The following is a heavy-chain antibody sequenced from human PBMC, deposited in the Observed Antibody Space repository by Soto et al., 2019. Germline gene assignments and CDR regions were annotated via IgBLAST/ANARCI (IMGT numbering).Heavy chain of an antibody. Sequence: GESLKISCKGSGYSFTSYWIDWVRQVPGKGLEWMGIIYPSDSDTRYSPSFQGQVTISADKSINTAYLQWTSLKAADSAIYFCVRVSSERSGWYTWGQGTLVTVSS. CDR1: GYSFTSYW. CDR3: VRVSSERSGWYT. CDR2: IYPSDSDT. D-gene: IGHD6-19*01. J-gene: IGHJ5*02. V-gene: IGHV5-51*01.